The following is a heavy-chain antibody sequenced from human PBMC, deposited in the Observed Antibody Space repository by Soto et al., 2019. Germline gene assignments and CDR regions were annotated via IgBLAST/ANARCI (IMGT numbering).Heavy chain of an antibody. CDR2: TYYRSKWYN. D-gene: IGHD6-13*01. V-gene: IGHV6-1*01. Sequence: PSETLSLTCAISGDSVSSNSAAWNWIRQSPSRGLEWLGRTYYRSKWYNDYAVSVKSRITINPDTSKNQFSLQLNSVTPEDTAVYYCARVQQLAGDYYYYYGMDVWGQGTTVTVSS. CDR3: ARVQQLAGDYYYYYGMDV. CDR1: GDSVSSNSAA. J-gene: IGHJ6*02.